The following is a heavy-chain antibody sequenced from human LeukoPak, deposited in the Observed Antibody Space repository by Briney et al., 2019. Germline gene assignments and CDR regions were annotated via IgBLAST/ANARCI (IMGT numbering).Heavy chain of an antibody. D-gene: IGHD6-19*01. CDR2: INQDGGEN. CDR1: GFTVSLYW. J-gene: IGHJ6*02. V-gene: IGHV3-7*01. Sequence: GGSLRLSCAASGFTVSLYWTSWVRQAPGKGLEWVANINQDGGENYSVDSVKGRFTISRDNAKSSLYLQMNSLRVEDTAVYYCARNPQWLSYSMDVWGQGTTVTVSS. CDR3: ARNPQWLSYSMDV.